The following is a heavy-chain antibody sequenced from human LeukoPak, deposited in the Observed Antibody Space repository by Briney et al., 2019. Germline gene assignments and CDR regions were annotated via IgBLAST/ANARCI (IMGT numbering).Heavy chain of an antibody. CDR3: ATSFSYDFWSGYFEGTNALDI. D-gene: IGHD3-3*01. V-gene: IGHV3-21*01. J-gene: IGHJ3*02. CDR1: GFTFSSYS. CDR2: ISSSSSYI. Sequence: GGSLRLSCAASGFTFSSYSMNWVRQAPGKGLEWVSSISSSSSYIYYADSVKGRFTISRDNAKNSLYLQMNSLRAEDTAVYYCATSFSYDFWSGYFEGTNALDIWGQGTMVTVSS.